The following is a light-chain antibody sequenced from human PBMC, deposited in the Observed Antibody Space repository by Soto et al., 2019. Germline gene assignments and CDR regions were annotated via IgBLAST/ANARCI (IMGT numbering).Light chain of an antibody. CDR3: QQRSNWPLGYT. Sequence: EIVLTQSPATLSLSPGERATLSCRASQSVSSYLAWYQQKPGQAPRLLIYDASNRATGIPARFSGSGSGKDFTLTISSLEPEDFAVYYCQQRSNWPLGYTFGQGTKLEIK. CDR2: DAS. CDR1: QSVSSY. V-gene: IGKV3-11*01. J-gene: IGKJ2*01.